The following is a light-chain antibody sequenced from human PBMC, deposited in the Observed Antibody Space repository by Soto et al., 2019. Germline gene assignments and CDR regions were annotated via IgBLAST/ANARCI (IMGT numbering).Light chain of an antibody. V-gene: IGKV3-15*01. CDR3: QQYNNWPRWT. Sequence: EIVMPQSPATLSVSPGESATLSCRASQSVSSNLAWYQQKPGQAPRLLIYGASTRATGIPARFSGSGSGTEFTLTISSLQSEDFAVYYCQQYNNWPRWTFGQGTKVDIK. J-gene: IGKJ1*01. CDR2: GAS. CDR1: QSVSSN.